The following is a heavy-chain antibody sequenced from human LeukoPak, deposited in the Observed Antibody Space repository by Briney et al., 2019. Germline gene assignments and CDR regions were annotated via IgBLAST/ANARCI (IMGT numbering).Heavy chain of an antibody. CDR3: ARGFYSSSFDY. CDR1: GGSVSSGISY. V-gene: IGHV4-61*01. Sequence: PSETLSLTCSVSGGSVSSGISYWSWIRQPPGEGLEWIAYISDSGGSDYNPSLRGRGTISLDTSKNQFSLRLTSVTAADTAVYYCARGFYSSSFDYWGQGALVTVSS. CDR2: ISDSGGS. J-gene: IGHJ4*02. D-gene: IGHD6-6*01.